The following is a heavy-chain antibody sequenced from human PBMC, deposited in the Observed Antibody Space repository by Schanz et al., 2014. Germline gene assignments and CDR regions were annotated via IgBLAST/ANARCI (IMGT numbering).Heavy chain of an antibody. CDR1: GFTISSYS. CDR2: ISSSGSYI. CDR3: AKARRKSNCSGGRCFHYSYYGMDV. V-gene: IGHV3-21*01. D-gene: IGHD2-15*01. J-gene: IGHJ6*02. Sequence: EVHLVESGGGLVKRGGSLRLSCAASGFTISSYSMNWVRQAPGKGLEWVSSISSSGSYIYYADSVKGRFSISRDNAKNSLFLQMNRLRAEDTALYYCAKARRKSNCSGGRCFHYSYYGMDVWGQGTTVTVSS.